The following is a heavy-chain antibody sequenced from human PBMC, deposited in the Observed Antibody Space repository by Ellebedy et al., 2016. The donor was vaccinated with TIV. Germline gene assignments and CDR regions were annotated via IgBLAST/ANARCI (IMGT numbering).Heavy chain of an antibody. Sequence: SVKGRFTISRDNSKNTLNLQMSSLRTEDTAVYYCARGNTGSFHGWFEPWGQGTLVTVSS. D-gene: IGHD1-26*01. J-gene: IGHJ5*02. V-gene: IGHV3-30*15. CDR3: ARGNTGSFHGWFEP.